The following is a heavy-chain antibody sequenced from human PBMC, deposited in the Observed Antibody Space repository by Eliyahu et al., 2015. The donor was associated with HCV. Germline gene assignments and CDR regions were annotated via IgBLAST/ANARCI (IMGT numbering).Heavy chain of an antibody. CDR1: GGXIXTYX. CDR3: ASGGGGIAVAGTGGWFDP. V-gene: IGHV4-59*01. D-gene: IGHD6-19*01. J-gene: IGHJ5*02. Sequence: QVQLQESGPGLVKPSEXLSLTCTVSGGXIXTYXWSWIRQPPGKGLEWIGYIHYRGSTNYNPSLKSRVTISIDTSKNQFSLNLTSVTAADTAVYYCASGGGGIAVAGTGGWFDPWGQGTLVTVSS. CDR2: IHYRGST.